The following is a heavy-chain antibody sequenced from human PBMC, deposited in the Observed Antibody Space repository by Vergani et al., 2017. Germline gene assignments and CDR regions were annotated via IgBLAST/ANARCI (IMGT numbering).Heavy chain of an antibody. CDR1: GYTFTSYY. Sequence: QVQLVQSGAEVKKPGASVKVSCKASGYTFTSYYMHWVRQAPGQGLEWMGIINPSGGSTSYAQKFQGRVTMTRDTSTSTVYMALSSLRSEDTAVYYCSCDTYSASCLSLPYSSCMDVWGQGTTVTVSS. J-gene: IGHJ6*02. D-gene: IGHD2/OR15-2a*01. V-gene: IGHV1-46*01. CDR3: SCDTYSASCLSLPYSSCMDV. CDR2: INPSGGST.